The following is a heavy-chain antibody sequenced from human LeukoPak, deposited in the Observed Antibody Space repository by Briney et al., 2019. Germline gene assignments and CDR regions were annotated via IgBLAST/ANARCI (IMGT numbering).Heavy chain of an antibody. CDR1: GFTFSSYS. Sequence: GGSLRLSCAASGFTFSSYSMNWVRQAPGKGLEWLSYIISNSGSIYYANSVKGRFTISRDNAKNALYLQMNSLGDEDTAVYYCARGIPDYGGNWYYFDSWGQGTLVTVSS. V-gene: IGHV3-48*02. D-gene: IGHD4-23*01. CDR3: ARGIPDYGGNWYYFDS. J-gene: IGHJ4*02. CDR2: IISNSGSI.